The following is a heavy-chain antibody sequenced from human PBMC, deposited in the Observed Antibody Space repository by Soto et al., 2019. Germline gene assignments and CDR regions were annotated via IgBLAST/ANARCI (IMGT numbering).Heavy chain of an antibody. CDR2: IYHSGST. J-gene: IGHJ6*02. CDR1: GYSISSGYY. D-gene: IGHD3-3*01. CDR3: ARAPGDFWSGYYEDYYYGMDV. Sequence: PSETLSLTCAVSGYSISSGYYWGWIRQPPGKGLEWIGSIYHSGSTYYNPSLKSRVTISVDTSKNQFSLKLSSVTAAGTAVYYCARAPGDFWSGYYEDYYYGMDVWGQGTTVTVSS. V-gene: IGHV4-38-2*01.